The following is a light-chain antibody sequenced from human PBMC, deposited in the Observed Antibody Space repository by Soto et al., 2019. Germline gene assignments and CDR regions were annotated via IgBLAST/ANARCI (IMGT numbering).Light chain of an antibody. CDR3: QQYGRSPFT. J-gene: IGKJ3*01. CDR1: QSGYSNN. V-gene: IGKV3-20*01. CDR2: GAS. Sequence: NGLTPAPSPLSFSSGERATPSFRARQSGYSNNLAWYQQRPGQAPRVVIYGASTRATGIPERFSGSGSGTDFTLTISRLEPEDFAVYYCQQYGRSPFTFGPGTKVDIK.